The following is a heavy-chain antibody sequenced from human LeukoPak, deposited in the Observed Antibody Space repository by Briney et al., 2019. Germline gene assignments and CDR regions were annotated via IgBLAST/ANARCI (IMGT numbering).Heavy chain of an antibody. Sequence: ASVKVSCKASGYTFTGYYMHWVRQAPGQGFEWMGWVSPSHTTRVYAQEFQGRVTMTADTNTNTVSMELRSLRFDDTAVYFCARDYILPLETDNGDGFAIWGQGTVVTVSS. D-gene: IGHD3-3*02. V-gene: IGHV1-18*04. CDR3: ARDYILPLETDNGDGFAI. CDR1: GYTFTGYY. CDR2: VSPSHTTR. J-gene: IGHJ3*02.